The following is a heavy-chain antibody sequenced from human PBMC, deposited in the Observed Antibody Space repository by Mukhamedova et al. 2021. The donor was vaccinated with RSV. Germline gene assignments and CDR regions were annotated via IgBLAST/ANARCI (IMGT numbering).Heavy chain of an antibody. V-gene: IGHV3-23*01. Sequence: LEWVSAISGSGGSTYYADSVKGRFTISRDNSKNTLYLQMNSLRAEDTAVYYFAKEYPWGGDSLGYWGQGTLVTVSS. D-gene: IGHD2-21*02. CDR2: ISGSGGST. CDR3: AKEYPWGGDSLGY. J-gene: IGHJ4*02.